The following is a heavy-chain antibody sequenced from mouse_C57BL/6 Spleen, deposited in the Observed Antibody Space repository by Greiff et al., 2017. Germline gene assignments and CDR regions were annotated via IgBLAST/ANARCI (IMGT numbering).Heavy chain of an antibody. J-gene: IGHJ1*03. Sequence: VQLKQSGPELVKPGASVKIPCKASGYTFTDYNMDWVKQSHGKSLEWIGDINPNNGGTIYNQKFKGKATLTVDKSSSTAYMGLRSLTSEDTAVYYCARRSSTMVTTEYFDVWSTGTTVTVSS. V-gene: IGHV1-18*01. CDR1: GYTFTDYN. D-gene: IGHD2-2*01. CDR2: INPNNGGT. CDR3: ARRSSTMVTTEYFDV.